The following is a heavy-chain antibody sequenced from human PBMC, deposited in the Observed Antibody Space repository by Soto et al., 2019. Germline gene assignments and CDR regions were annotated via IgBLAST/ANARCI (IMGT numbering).Heavy chain of an antibody. CDR2: ISSSGSTI. D-gene: IGHD5-12*01. Sequence: GGSLRLSCAASGFTFSDYYMSWIRQAPGKGLEWVSYISSSGSTIYYADSVKGRFTISRDNAKNSLYLQMNSLRAEDTAVYYCARDQTVVEMATIVDNFPPKRPARDYWGQGTLVTVSS. CDR3: ARDQTVVEMATIVDNFPPKRPARDY. J-gene: IGHJ4*02. V-gene: IGHV3-11*01. CDR1: GFTFSDYY.